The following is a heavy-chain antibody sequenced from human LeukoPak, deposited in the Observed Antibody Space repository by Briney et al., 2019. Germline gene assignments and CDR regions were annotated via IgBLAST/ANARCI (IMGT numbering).Heavy chain of an antibody. CDR3: TAGDN. CDR2: IKSKTDGRTT. J-gene: IGHJ4*02. D-gene: IGHD3-16*01. V-gene: IGHV3-15*01. Sequence: GGSLRLSCAAFGFTLSNAWMSWVRQAPGKGLEWVGRIKSKTDGRTTDYATRVKDRLTISRDDSKNTLYLQMNSLKTEYKAVYYCTAGDNWGQGTLVTVSS. CDR1: GFTLSNAW.